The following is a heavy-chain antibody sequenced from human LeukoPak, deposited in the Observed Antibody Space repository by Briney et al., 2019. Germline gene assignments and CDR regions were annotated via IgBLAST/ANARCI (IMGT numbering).Heavy chain of an antibody. CDR1: GFTFSSHG. D-gene: IGHD3-22*01. CDR2: IWYDGSEE. CDR3: ARDGGYHSSGPFDY. J-gene: IGHJ4*02. Sequence: GGSLRLSYAASGFTFSSHGMHWVRQAPGKGLEWVSIIWYDGSEEYYADSVKGRFTISRDNSKNTLYLQMNSLRAEDTAVYYCARDGGYHSSGPFDYWGQGALVTVSS. V-gene: IGHV3-33*01.